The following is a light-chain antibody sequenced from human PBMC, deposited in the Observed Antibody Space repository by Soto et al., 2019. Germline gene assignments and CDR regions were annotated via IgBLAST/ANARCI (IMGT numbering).Light chain of an antibody. CDR3: QQYGSSPRT. J-gene: IGKJ1*01. CDR2: DAS. V-gene: IGKV3D-20*01. Sequence: EIVLTQSPATLSLSPGERATLSCGASQSVSSSCLAWYQQKPGPAPRLPISDASSTATGIPDRFSGSGSGTDFALTITRLEPEDFAVYYCQQYGSSPRTFGQGTKVDNK. CDR1: QSVSSSC.